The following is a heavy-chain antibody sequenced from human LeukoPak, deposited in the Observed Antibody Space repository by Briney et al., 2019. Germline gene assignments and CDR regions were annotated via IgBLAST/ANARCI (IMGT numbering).Heavy chain of an antibody. J-gene: IGHJ6*02. CDR1: GYTFIDYY. CDR2: INLNSGGT. Sequence: EASVTVSCKASGYTFIDYYMHWVRQAPGQGLEWMGWINLNSGGTTYAQKFQGRVTMTRDTSISTAYVELSRLTSDDTAVYYCARDNYYYYYGMDVWGQGTTVTVSS. CDR3: ARDNYYYYYGMDV. V-gene: IGHV1-2*02.